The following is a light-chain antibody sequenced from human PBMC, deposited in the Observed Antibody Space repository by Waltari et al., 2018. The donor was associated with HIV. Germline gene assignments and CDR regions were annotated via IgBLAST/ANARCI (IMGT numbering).Light chain of an antibody. CDR1: RSVSSNY. Sequence: ENVLTQSPATLSLSPGVRATLSCRASRSVSSNYVTWYQQRPGQSPRLLIYAASTRATAIPDMFSGSGSGTDFTLTISRLEPEDFAVYYCQQYGTSPYTFGQGTKVEI. CDR3: QQYGTSPYT. J-gene: IGKJ2*01. CDR2: AAS. V-gene: IGKV3-20*01.